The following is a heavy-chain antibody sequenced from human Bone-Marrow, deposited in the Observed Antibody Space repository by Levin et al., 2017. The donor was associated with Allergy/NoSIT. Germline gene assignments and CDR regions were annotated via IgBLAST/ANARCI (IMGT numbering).Heavy chain of an antibody. CDR3: ATGRTYNSNYRYF. CDR1: GYTLSELS. Sequence: ASVKVSCKVSGYTLSELSMHWVRQAPGKGLEWMGGYNPEDGETIFAQNFQGRVTVTEDTSTDTAYMELSSLRSEDTAVYYCATGRTYNSNYRYFWGQGTLVAVSS. CDR2: YNPEDGET. V-gene: IGHV1-24*01. D-gene: IGHD1-7*01. J-gene: IGHJ4*02.